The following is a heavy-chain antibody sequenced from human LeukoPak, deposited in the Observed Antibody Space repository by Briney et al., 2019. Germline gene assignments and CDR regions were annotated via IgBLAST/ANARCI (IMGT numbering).Heavy chain of an antibody. J-gene: IGHJ2*01. CDR3: ARGGAPAGTAGDWYFDV. CDR2: IYYSGST. CDR1: GGSISTYY. Sequence: PSETLSLTCAVSGGSISTYYWSWIRRPPGKGLEWIGYIYYSGSTNYNPSLKSRVTISVDTSKNQFSLKLSSVTAADTAVYYCARGGAPAGTAGDWYFDVWGRGTLVTVSS. D-gene: IGHD6-13*01. V-gene: IGHV4-59*01.